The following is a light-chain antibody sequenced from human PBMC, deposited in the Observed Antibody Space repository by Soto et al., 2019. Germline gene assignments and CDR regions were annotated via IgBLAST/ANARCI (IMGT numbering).Light chain of an antibody. V-gene: IGKV1-8*01. Sequence: ASRMTQSPSSFSASTGYRFTITGQASQGISSYLAWYKQKPGKAPKLLIYAAYTLQSGVPSRFSGRGSGTDFTLTISGLQPEDFATYYCQQLNSYPFTFGQGTRREIK. CDR2: AAY. J-gene: IGKJ5*01. CDR3: QQLNSYPFT. CDR1: QGISSY.